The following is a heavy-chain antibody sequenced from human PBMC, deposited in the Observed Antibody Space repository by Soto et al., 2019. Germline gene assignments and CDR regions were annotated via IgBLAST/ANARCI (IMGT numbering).Heavy chain of an antibody. Sequence: GGSLRLSCAASGFTFSSYGMHWVRQAPGKGLEWVAVISYDGSNKYYADSVKGRFTISRDNSKNTLYLQMNSLRAEDTAVYYCAKDIYSYGHQGPFDYRGRGTLVTVSS. D-gene: IGHD5-18*01. CDR2: ISYDGSNK. V-gene: IGHV3-30*18. CDR3: AKDIYSYGHQGPFDY. CDR1: GFTFSSYG. J-gene: IGHJ4*02.